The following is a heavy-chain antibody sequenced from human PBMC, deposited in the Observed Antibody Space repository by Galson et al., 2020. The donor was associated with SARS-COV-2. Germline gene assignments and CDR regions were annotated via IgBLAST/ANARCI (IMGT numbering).Heavy chain of an antibody. CDR2: ISWNSGSI. Sequence: SLKISCAASGFTFDDYAMHWVRQAPGKGLEWVSGISWNSGSIGYADSVKGRFTISRDNAKNSLYLQMNSLRAEDTALYYCAKDIGYDTMVRGVTKYYYYYGMDVWGQGTTVTVSS. V-gene: IGHV3-9*01. J-gene: IGHJ6*02. CDR1: GFTFDDYA. CDR3: AKDIGYDTMVRGVTKYYYYYGMDV. D-gene: IGHD3-10*01.